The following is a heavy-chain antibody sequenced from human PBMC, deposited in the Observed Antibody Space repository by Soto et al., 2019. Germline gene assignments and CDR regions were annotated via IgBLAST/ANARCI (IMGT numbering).Heavy chain of an antibody. V-gene: IGHV3-13*01. J-gene: IGHJ6*02. CDR3: ARGRHSSSWYAGGMDV. Sequence: EVQLVESGGGLVQPGGSLRLSCAASGFTFSSYDMHWVRQATGKGLDWVSAIGTAGDTYYPGAVKGRFTISRENAKNSLYLQMNRLRAGDTAVYYCARGRHSSSWYAGGMDVWGQGTTVTVSS. CDR2: IGTAGDT. D-gene: IGHD6-13*01. CDR1: GFTFSSYD.